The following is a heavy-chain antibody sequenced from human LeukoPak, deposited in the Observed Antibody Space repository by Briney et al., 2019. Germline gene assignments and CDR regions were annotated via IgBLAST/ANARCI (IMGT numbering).Heavy chain of an antibody. CDR2: VSYDGGNK. J-gene: IGHJ4*02. V-gene: IGHV3-30*04. D-gene: IGHD5-18*01. Sequence: PGRSLRLSCAASGFTFRSYSMHWVRQAPGKGLEWVALVSYDGGNKYYADSVKGRFTISRDNAKNSLFLQMSSLRAEDTAVYYCARGLGYSYGNGDYWGQGTLVTVSS. CDR3: ARGLGYSYGNGDY. CDR1: GFTFRSYS.